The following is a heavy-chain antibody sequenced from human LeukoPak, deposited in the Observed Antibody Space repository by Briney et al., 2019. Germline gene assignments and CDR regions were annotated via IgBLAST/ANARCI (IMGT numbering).Heavy chain of an antibody. Sequence: GGSLRLSCAASGFTFSSYAMSWVRQAPGKGLEWVSAISGSGGSTYYADSVKGRFTISRDNSKNTLYLQMNSLRAEDTAVYYCAKDRAGVLRFLEWLNDFDYWGQGTLVTVSS. D-gene: IGHD3-3*01. CDR1: GFTFSSYA. CDR2: ISGSGGST. CDR3: AKDRAGVLRFLEWLNDFDY. J-gene: IGHJ4*02. V-gene: IGHV3-23*01.